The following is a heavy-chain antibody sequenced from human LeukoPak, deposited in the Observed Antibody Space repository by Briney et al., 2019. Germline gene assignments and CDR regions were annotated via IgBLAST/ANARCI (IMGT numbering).Heavy chain of an antibody. CDR1: GFTFSSYA. CDR3: ARCGGSYLPSH. Sequence: PGGSLRLSCAASGFTFSSYAMHWVRQAPGKGLEWVAVISYDGSNKYYADSVKGRFTISRDNSKNTLYLQMNSLRAVDTAVYYCARCGGSYLPSHWGQGTLVTVSS. D-gene: IGHD1-26*01. J-gene: IGHJ4*02. V-gene: IGHV3-30-3*01. CDR2: ISYDGSNK.